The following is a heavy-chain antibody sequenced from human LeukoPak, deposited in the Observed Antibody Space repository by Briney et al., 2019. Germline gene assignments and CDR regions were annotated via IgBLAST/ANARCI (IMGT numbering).Heavy chain of an antibody. D-gene: IGHD2-15*01. J-gene: IGHJ4*02. V-gene: IGHV1-2*04. CDR3: ARDPGYCSGGSCYWYYFDY. CDR2: INPNSGGT. CDR1: GYTFTSYY. Sequence: GASVKVSCKASGYTFTSYYMHWVRQAPGQGLEWMGWINPNSGGTNYAQKFQGWVTMTRDTSISTAYMELSRLRSDDTAVYYCARDPGYCSGGSCYWYYFDYWGQGTLVTVSS.